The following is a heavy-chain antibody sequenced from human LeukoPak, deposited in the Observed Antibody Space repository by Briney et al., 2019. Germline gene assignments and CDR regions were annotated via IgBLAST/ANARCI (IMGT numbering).Heavy chain of an antibody. CDR1: GYTFTSYY. CDR2: INPSGGST. V-gene: IGHV1-46*01. D-gene: IGHD3-22*01. J-gene: IGHJ4*02. Sequence: ASVKVSCKASGYTFTSYYMHWVRQAPGQGLEWKGIINPSGGSTSYAQKFQGRVTMTRDMSTSTVYMELSSLRSEDTAVYYCARDNSPYYDSSGYYYGFDYWGQGTLVTVSS. CDR3: ARDNSPYYDSSGYYYGFDY.